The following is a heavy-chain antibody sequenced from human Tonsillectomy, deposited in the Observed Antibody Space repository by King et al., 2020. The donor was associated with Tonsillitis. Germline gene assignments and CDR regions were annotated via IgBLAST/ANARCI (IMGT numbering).Heavy chain of an antibody. CDR1: GYSLTSYW. V-gene: IGHV5-10-1*03. CDR3: ATRYYYDSSGPDINYYYYMDV. D-gene: IGHD3-22*01. J-gene: IGHJ6*03. Sequence: VQLVQSGAEVKKPGESLRISCKGSGYSLTSYWINWVRQMPGKGLEWMGRIDPSDSYTNYSPSFQGHVTISADKSISTAYLQWSSLKASDTAMYYCATRYYYDSSGPDINYYYYMDVWGKGTTVTVSS. CDR2: IDPSDSYT.